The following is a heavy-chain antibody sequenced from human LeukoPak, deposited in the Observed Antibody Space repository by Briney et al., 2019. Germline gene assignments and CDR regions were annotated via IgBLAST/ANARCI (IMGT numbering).Heavy chain of an antibody. J-gene: IGHJ5*02. V-gene: IGHV1-46*01. CDR3: AVLDRTYYYDSSGSRARVDWFDP. CDR2: INPSGGST. D-gene: IGHD3-22*01. CDR1: GYTFTSYY. Sequence: ASVKVSCKASGYTFTSYYMHWVRQAPGQGLEWMGIINPSGGSTSYAQKFQGRVTMTRDMSTSTVYMELRSLRSDDTAVYYCAVLDRTYYYDSSGSRARVDWFDPWGQGTLVTVSS.